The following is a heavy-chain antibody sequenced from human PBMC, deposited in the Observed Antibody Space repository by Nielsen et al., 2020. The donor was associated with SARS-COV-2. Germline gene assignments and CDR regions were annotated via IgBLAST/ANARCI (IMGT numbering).Heavy chain of an antibody. J-gene: IGHJ5*02. CDR3: ARDGLDSGFCWFDP. Sequence: ASVKVSCKASGYTFSSYAMHWVRQVPGQRLEWMGWINAGNGNRKYSQKFQGRVTITRDTSANTVYMELSSLRSEDTAVYYCARDGLDSGFCWFDPWGQGTLVTVSS. V-gene: IGHV1-3*01. CDR1: GYTFSSYA. CDR2: INAGNGNR. D-gene: IGHD3/OR15-3a*01.